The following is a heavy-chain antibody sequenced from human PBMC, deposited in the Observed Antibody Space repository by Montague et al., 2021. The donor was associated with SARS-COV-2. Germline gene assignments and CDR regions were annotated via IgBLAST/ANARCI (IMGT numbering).Heavy chain of an antibody. Sequence: SETLSLTCTVAGFSIGSGDYWGWIRQPPGKGLEWIGSIYHSGTTYYNPSLQSRLTMSIDTSTNQFSLRLTSVTAADTAVFFCVREKAVWLRNVFDIWGQGTTVTVSS. J-gene: IGHJ3*02. CDR2: IYHSGTT. D-gene: IGHD5-12*01. V-gene: IGHV4-38-2*02. CDR3: VREKAVWLRNVFDI. CDR1: GFSIGSGDY.